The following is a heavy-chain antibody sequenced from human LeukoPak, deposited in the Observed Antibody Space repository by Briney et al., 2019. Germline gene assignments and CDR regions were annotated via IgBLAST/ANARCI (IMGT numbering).Heavy chain of an antibody. J-gene: IGHJ4*02. CDR1: GGTFSSYA. CDR2: MNPNSGNT. D-gene: IGHD2-21*02. V-gene: IGHV1-8*02. CDR3: ARVGPRHIVVVTADSSYFDY. Sequence: ASVKVSCKASGGTFSSYAISWVRQAPGQGLEWMGWMNPNSGNTGYAQKFQGRVTMTRNTSISTAYMELSSLRSDDTAVYYCARVGPRHIVVVTADSSYFDYWGQGTLVTVSS.